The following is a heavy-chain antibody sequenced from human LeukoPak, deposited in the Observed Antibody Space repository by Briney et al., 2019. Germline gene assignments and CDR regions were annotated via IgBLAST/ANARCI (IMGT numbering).Heavy chain of an antibody. CDR3: ARVGSSGPLGNDAFDI. V-gene: IGHV3-7*01. CDR1: GFTFSSYW. Sequence: GGSLRLSCAASGFTFSSYWMSWVRQAPGKGPEWVANIKQDGSEKYYVDSVKGRFTISRDNAKNSLYLQMNSLRAEDTAVYYCARVGSSGPLGNDAFDIWGQGTMVTVSS. J-gene: IGHJ3*02. CDR2: IKQDGSEK. D-gene: IGHD3-22*01.